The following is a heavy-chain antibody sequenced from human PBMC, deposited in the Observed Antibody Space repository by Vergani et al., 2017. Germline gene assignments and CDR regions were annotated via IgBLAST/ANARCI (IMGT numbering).Heavy chain of an antibody. CDR2: ISYDGSNK. D-gene: IGHD6-13*01. J-gene: IGHJ4*02. CDR1: GFTFSSYA. V-gene: IGHV3-30-3*01. CDR3: ARDYLRYSSSWYYFVY. Sequence: QVQLVESGGGVVQPGRSLRLSCAASGFTFSSYAMHWVRQAPGKGLEWVAVISYDGSNKYYADSVKGRFTISRDNSKNTLYLQMNSLRAEDTAVYYCARDYLRYSSSWYYFVYWGQGTLVTVSS.